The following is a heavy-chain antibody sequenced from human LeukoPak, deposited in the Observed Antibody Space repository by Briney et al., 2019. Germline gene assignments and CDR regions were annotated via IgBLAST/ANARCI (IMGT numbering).Heavy chain of an antibody. CDR3: ARDRVESSGYYYYYGMDV. Sequence: SETLSLTCTVSGGSISSYFWSWIRQPAGKGLEWIGRIYTSGSTNHNPSLKSRVTMSADTSKNQFSLKLRSVTAADTAVYYCARDRVESSGYYYYYGMDVWGQGTTVTVSS. D-gene: IGHD1-1*01. CDR1: GGSISSYF. V-gene: IGHV4-4*07. CDR2: IYTSGST. J-gene: IGHJ6*02.